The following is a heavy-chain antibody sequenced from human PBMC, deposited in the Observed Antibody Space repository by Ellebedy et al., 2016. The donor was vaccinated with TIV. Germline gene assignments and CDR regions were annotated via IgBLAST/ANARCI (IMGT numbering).Heavy chain of an antibody. Sequence: GESLKISCTASGFTFSNYWMTWVRQDPGKGLEWVANIKQDGSEKYYVDSVKGRFSISRDNAKSSLYVQMNSLRDEDTAVYYCARDQWLGRAYYFDSWGQGTLVTVSS. CDR3: ARDQWLGRAYYFDS. CDR2: IKQDGSEK. J-gene: IGHJ4*02. V-gene: IGHV3-7*01. D-gene: IGHD6-19*01. CDR1: GFTFSNYW.